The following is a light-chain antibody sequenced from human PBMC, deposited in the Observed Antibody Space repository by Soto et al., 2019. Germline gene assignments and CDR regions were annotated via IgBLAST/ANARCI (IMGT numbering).Light chain of an antibody. CDR3: HRYNEH. CDR2: DAS. J-gene: IGKJ2*01. CDR1: QSVGSN. Sequence: EIVMTQSPATLSVSPGERVTLSCRASQSVGSNLAWYQQKPGLAPRVLIYDASTRATVIPARFSGSGSGTEFTLTISSLQSEDSATYYCHRYNEHFGQGTKLEIK. V-gene: IGKV3-15*01.